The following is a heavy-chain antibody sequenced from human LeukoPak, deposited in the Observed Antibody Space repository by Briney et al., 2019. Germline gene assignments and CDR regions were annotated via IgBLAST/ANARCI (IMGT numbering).Heavy chain of an antibody. CDR1: GYSISSGYY. CDR3: ARSLVVPAAIGSYYFDY. CDR2: IYHSGST. Sequence: SETLSLTCAVSGYSISSGYYWGWIRQPPGKGLEGIWSIYHSGSTHYNPSLKSRVTISVDPSKNQFSLKLSSVTAADTAVYYCARSLVVPAAIGSYYFDYWGQGTLVTVSS. D-gene: IGHD2-2*01. V-gene: IGHV4-38-2*01. J-gene: IGHJ4*02.